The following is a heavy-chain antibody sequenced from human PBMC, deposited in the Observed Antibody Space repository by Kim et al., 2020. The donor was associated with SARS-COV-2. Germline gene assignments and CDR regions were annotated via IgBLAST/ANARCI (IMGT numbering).Heavy chain of an antibody. CDR1: GGSISSYY. J-gene: IGHJ5*02. V-gene: IGHV4-59*01. Sequence: SETLSLTCTVSGGSISSYYWSWIRQPPGKGLEWIGYIYYSGSTNYNPSLKSRVTISVDTSKNQFSLKLSSVTAADTAVYYCARYAKTVAGTWVWFDPWGQGTLVTVSS. CDR3: ARYAKTVAGTWVWFDP. CDR2: IYYSGST. D-gene: IGHD6-19*01.